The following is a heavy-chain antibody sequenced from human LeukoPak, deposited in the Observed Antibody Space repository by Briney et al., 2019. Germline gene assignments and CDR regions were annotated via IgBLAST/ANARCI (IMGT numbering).Heavy chain of an antibody. Sequence: PSETLSLPCTVSGGSISSYYWSWIRQPPGKGLEWIGYIYYSGSTNYNPSLKSRVTISVDTSKNQFSLKLSSVTAADTAVYYCARVSSGWSTDYYFDYWGQGTLVTVSS. CDR3: ARVSSGWSTDYYFDY. V-gene: IGHV4-59*01. CDR1: GGSISSYY. CDR2: IYYSGST. D-gene: IGHD6-19*01. J-gene: IGHJ4*02.